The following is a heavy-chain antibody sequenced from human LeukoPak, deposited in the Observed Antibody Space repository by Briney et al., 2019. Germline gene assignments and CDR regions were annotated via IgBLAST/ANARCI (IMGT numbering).Heavy chain of an antibody. CDR2: IYYSGST. J-gene: IGHJ4*02. CDR3: ARMSFVAAASFDY. D-gene: IGHD6-13*01. Sequence: GSLRLSCAASGFTFSSCSMNWVRQAPGKGLEWIGSIYYSGSTYYNPSLKSRVTISVDTSKNQFSLKLSSVTAADTAVYYCARMSFVAAASFDYWGQGTLVTVSS. CDR1: GFTFSSCSMN. V-gene: IGHV4-39*01.